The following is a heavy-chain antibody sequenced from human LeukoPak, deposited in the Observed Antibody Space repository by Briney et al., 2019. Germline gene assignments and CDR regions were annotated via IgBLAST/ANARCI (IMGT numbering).Heavy chain of an antibody. J-gene: IGHJ4*02. V-gene: IGHV1-69*05. D-gene: IGHD3-22*01. Sequence: ASVKVSCKASGGTFSSYAISWVRQAPGQGLEWMGGIIPIFGTANYAQKFQGRVTITTDESTSTAYMELSSLRSEDTAVYYCAARVLDYYDSSGHDYWGQGTLVTVSS. CDR1: GGTFSSYA. CDR3: AARVLDYYDSSGHDY. CDR2: IIPIFGTA.